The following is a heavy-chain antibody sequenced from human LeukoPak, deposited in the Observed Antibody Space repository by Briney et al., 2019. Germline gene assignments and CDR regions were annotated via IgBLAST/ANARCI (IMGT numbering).Heavy chain of an antibody. CDR1: GFTVSGTH. J-gene: IGHJ4*02. Sequence: GGSLGLSCAASGFTVSGTHMSWVRQAPGKGLEWVSAMYTGGTTYYADSVQGRFTISRDNSKNTLYLQMNSLRAEDTAVYYCAKDEATSGGGLASWGQGTLVTVSS. CDR2: MYTGGTT. V-gene: IGHV3-53*01. D-gene: IGHD3-16*01. CDR3: AKDEATSGGGLAS.